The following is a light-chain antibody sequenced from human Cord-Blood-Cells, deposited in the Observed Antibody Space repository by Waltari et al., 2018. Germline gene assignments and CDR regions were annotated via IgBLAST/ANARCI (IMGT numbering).Light chain of an antibody. Sequence: DIQMTQSPSSLSASVGDRVTITCRASQSISSYLNWYQQKPGKAPKLLIYAASSLQSGVPSRFSGSASATDLTLTKSMLQSKDFATYYCHQSYTTPCSFRQGTTLEI. J-gene: IGKJ2*04. CDR3: HQSYTTPCS. V-gene: IGKV1-39*01. CDR2: AAS. CDR1: QSISSY.